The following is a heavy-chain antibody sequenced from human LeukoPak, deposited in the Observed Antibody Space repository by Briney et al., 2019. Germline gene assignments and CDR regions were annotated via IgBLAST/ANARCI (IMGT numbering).Heavy chain of an antibody. CDR3: ARAYYHDTSSYQGFDF. V-gene: IGHV1-18*01. J-gene: IGHJ4*02. CDR2: ISAYNGNT. D-gene: IGHD3-22*01. CDR1: GYTFTSYG. Sequence: ASVKVSCKASGYTFTSYGFTWVRQAPGQGLEWMGWISAYNGNTDYAQKPQGRVTMTTDTSTSTAYMELGSLRSDDTAVYLCARAYYHDTSSYQGFDFWGQGTLVTVSS.